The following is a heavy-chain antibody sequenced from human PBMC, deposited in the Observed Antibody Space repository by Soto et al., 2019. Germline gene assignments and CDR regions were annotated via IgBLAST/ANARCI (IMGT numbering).Heavy chain of an antibody. V-gene: IGHV1-18*01. CDR1: GYTFTSYG. CDR2: ISAYNGNT. Sequence: ASVKVSCKASGYTFTSYGISWVRQAPGQGLEWMGWISAYNGNTNYAQKLQGRVTMTTDTSTSTAYMELRSLRSDDTAVYYCASGYSGYDLAHYDYWGQGTLVTVSS. CDR3: ASGYSGYDLAHYDY. D-gene: IGHD5-12*01. J-gene: IGHJ4*02.